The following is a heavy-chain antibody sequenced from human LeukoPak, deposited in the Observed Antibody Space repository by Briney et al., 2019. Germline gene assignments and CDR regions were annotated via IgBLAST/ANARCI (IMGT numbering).Heavy chain of an antibody. J-gene: IGHJ5*02. CDR3: AKLLWFGESHSWFDP. CDR1: GFIVSSNY. CDR2: IYSSGST. V-gene: IGHV3-53*01. Sequence: GGSLRLSCVVSGFIVSSNYMSWVRQAPGKGLEWVSIIYSSGSTYYADSVKGRFTISRDNSKNTLYLQMNSLRAEDTAVYYCAKLLWFGESHSWFDPWGQGTLVTVSS. D-gene: IGHD3-10*01.